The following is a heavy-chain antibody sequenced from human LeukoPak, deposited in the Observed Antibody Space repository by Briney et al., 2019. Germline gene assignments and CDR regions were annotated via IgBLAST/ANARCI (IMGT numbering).Heavy chain of an antibody. CDR3: IRVTQLYYFDS. J-gene: IGHJ4*02. D-gene: IGHD1-1*01. CDR2: IRMKTNGSTT. V-gene: IGHV3-72*01. CDR1: GFTFSNHY. Sequence: PGGSLRLSCAASGFTFSNHYMDWVRQAPGKVLEWVGRIRMKTNGSTTEFAASVKGRFTISRDDSKNSLYLQMNSLKTEDTAVYYCIRVTQLYYFDSWGQGTLVTVSS.